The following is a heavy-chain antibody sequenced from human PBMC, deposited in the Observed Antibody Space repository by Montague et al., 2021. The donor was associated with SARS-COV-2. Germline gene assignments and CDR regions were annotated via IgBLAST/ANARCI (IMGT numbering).Heavy chain of an antibody. V-gene: IGHV3-11*01. CDR3: ARVLLGVSHGDY. J-gene: IGHJ4*02. D-gene: IGHD3-10*01. Sequence: LSLSLSASGFTLSDYYMSWIRQAPGKGLEWLSYISNTGLDIKYGDSVKGRFTVSRDIAKNTLYLQMDSLRAEDTAVYYCARVLLGVSHGDYWGQGTLVTVSS. CDR2: ISNTGLDI. CDR1: GFTLSDYY.